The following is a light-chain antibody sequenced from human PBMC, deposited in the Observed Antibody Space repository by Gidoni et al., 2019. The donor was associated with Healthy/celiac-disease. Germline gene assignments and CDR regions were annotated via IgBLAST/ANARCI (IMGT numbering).Light chain of an antibody. CDR1: SLRSYY. CDR3: NSRDSSGKV. Sequence: SSELTQDPAVSVALGQTVRITCQGDSLRSYYASWYQQKPGQAPVLVIYGKNNRPSGIPDRFSGSSSGNTASLTITGAQAEDEADYYCNSRDSSGKVFGGGTKLXV. V-gene: IGLV3-19*01. CDR2: GKN. J-gene: IGLJ2*01.